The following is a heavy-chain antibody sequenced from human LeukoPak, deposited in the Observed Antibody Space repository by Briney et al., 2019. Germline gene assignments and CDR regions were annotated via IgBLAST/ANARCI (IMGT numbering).Heavy chain of an antibody. J-gene: IGHJ4*02. CDR2: ISWSSGSL. CDR3: ARVQVYSNTFHPFDY. Sequence: PGGSLRLSCTASGFTFDDYAMHWVRQAPGKGLEWVSGISWSSGSLGYADSVKGRFTISRDNSKNTLYLEMNSLRVDDTAVYYCARVQVYSNTFHPFDYWGQGTLVTVSS. CDR1: GFTFDDYA. D-gene: IGHD6-13*01. V-gene: IGHV3-9*01.